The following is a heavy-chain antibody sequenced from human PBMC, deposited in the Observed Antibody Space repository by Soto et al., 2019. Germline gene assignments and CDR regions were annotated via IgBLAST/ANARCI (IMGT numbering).Heavy chain of an antibody. CDR2: ISYDGSNK. D-gene: IGHD2-15*01. Sequence: QVQLVESGGGVVQPGRSLRLSCAASGFTFSSYGMHWVRQAPGKGLEWVAVISYDGSNKYYADSVKGRFTISRDNPNNTLYLQMDSLRAEDTAVYYCAKDEAYCSGGSCSPPSDAFDIWGQGTMVTVSS. CDR3: AKDEAYCSGGSCSPPSDAFDI. V-gene: IGHV3-30*18. CDR1: GFTFSSYG. J-gene: IGHJ3*02.